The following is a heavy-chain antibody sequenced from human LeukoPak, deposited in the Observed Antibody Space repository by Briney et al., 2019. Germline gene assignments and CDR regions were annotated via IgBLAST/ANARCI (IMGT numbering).Heavy chain of an antibody. V-gene: IGHV4-39*01. CDR3: ARHKISVAGTRDFDY. CDR2: IYYSGST. D-gene: IGHD6-19*01. Sequence: SXSSSSXXXGWIRQPPGKXLXWIGSIYYSGSTYYNPSLKSRVTISVDTSKNQFSLKLSSVTAADTAVYYCARHKISVAGTRDFDYWGQGTLVTVSS. J-gene: IGHJ4*02. CDR1: SXSSSSXX.